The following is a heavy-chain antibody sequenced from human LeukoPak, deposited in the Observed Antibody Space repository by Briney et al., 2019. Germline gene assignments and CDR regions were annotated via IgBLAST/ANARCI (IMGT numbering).Heavy chain of an antibody. V-gene: IGHV4-59*11. CDR2: IYSSGYT. D-gene: IGHD6-25*01. J-gene: IGHJ6*03. CDR3: ARNERRAQKDTYYAYFYYMDV. CDR1: NGSISSHY. Sequence: PSETLSLTCTVSNGSISSHYWSWIRQPPGKGLEWIGLIYSSGYTNYNPSLKSRVTISVDTSRNRFSLKLSSATAADTAVYFCARNERRAQKDTYYAYFYYMDVWGKGSTVTVSS.